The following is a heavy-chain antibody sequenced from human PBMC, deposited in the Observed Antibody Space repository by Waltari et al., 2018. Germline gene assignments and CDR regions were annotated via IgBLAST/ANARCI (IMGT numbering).Heavy chain of an antibody. Sequence: EVQLVEPGGGLVKPGGSLRLSCAASGFSFSSYSLNWVRQAPGKGLEWGSSISSRSNYIYYGDSEKGRFSISRDNAKNSLYLQMNSVSPEDTAVYYCAREETGRTHRFGMDVWGQGTTVTVS. CDR1: GFSFSSYS. V-gene: IGHV3-21*01. J-gene: IGHJ6*02. D-gene: IGHD1-1*01. CDR2: ISSRSNYI. CDR3: AREETGRTHRFGMDV.